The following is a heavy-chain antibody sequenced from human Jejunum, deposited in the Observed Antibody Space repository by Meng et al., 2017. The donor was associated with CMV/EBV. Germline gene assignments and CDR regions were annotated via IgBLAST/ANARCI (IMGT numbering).Heavy chain of an antibody. Sequence: FASYGISWVRQAPGQGLEWMGWISSYNGNTNYAQKFQGRVTITADKSTSTVYMELSSVTSEDTAIYYCATYYDFWNNYKDNYFDYWGQGTVVTVSS. V-gene: IGHV1-18*01. CDR1: FASYG. CDR3: ATYYDFWNNYKDNYFDY. CDR2: ISSYNGNT. D-gene: IGHD3-3*01. J-gene: IGHJ4*02.